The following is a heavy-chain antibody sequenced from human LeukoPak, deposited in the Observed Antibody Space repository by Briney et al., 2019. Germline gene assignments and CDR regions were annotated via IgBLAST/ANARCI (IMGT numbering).Heavy chain of an antibody. CDR1: GGSISSYY. J-gene: IGHJ4*02. CDR2: IYYSGST. D-gene: IGHD5-18*01. V-gene: IGHV4-59*12. Sequence: SETLSLTCAVSGGSISSYYWSWIRQPPGKGLEWIGYIYYSGSTNYNPSLKSRVTISVDTSKNQFSLKLSSVTAADTAVYYCARGPGGRGYSYVNWGQGTLVTVSS. CDR3: ARGPGGRGYSYVN.